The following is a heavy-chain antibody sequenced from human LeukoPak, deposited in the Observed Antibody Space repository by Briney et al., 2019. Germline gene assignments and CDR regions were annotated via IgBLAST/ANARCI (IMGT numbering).Heavy chain of an antibody. Sequence: SETLSLTCTVPGGFISSHYWSWLRQPPGKGLQWIGYMYFSGYTKYNPSLKSRLTISRDTSRNRFSPSLISVTPADTAVYYCASVPMTTLFFDHWGKGSLVIVSS. D-gene: IGHD1-1*01. CDR3: ASVPMTTLFFDH. CDR1: GGFISSHY. J-gene: IGHJ4*02. CDR2: MYFSGYT. V-gene: IGHV4-59*11.